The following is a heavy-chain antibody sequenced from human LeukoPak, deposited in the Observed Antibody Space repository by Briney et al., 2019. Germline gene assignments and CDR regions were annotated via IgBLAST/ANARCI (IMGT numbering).Heavy chain of an antibody. V-gene: IGHV3-11*01. J-gene: IGHJ3*02. CDR3: ATALFTSDAFDI. D-gene: IGHD2-21*01. CDR2: ISSSGSTI. CDR1: GFTFSDYY. Sequence: GRSLRLSCAASGFTFSDYYMSWVRQAPGKGLEWVSYISSSGSTIYYADSVKGRFTISRDNAKNSLYLQMNSLRAEDTAVYYCATALFTSDAFDIWGQGTMVTVSS.